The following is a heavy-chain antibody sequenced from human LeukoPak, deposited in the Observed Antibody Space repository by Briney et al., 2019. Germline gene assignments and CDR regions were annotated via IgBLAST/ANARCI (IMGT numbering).Heavy chain of an antibody. V-gene: IGHV3-23*01. Sequence: GGSLRLSCAASGFTFSSYSMSWVRQAPGKGLEWVSAISGSGGTTYYADSVKRLFTITRENSKNTLYLQMNSLRGEDTAVYYCAKDIGQQLVRRFDYWGQGTLVTVSS. CDR1: GFTFSSYS. D-gene: IGHD6-13*01. CDR3: AKDIGQQLVRRFDY. J-gene: IGHJ4*02. CDR2: ISGSGGTT.